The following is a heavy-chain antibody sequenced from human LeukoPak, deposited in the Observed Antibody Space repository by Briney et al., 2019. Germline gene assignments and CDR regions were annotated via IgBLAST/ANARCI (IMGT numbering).Heavy chain of an antibody. CDR2: IKQDGSDR. D-gene: IGHD6-19*01. Sequence: PGGSLRLSCAASGFTFSSYAMMWVRLAPGTGLEWVANIKQDGSDRNYVTSVRGRFTISRDNAESSLYLQMNSLRAEDTAVYYCVRNLAVAGTCFDSWGQGTLVTVSS. CDR1: GFTFSSYA. CDR3: VRNLAVAGTCFDS. J-gene: IGHJ4*02. V-gene: IGHV3-7*03.